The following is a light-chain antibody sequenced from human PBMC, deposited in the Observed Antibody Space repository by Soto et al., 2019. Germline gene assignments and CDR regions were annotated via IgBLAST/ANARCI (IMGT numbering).Light chain of an antibody. Sequence: DIVMTQSPDSLAVSLGERATVNCKSSQSVLYSSNNKNYLAWYQQKPGQPPKLLIYWASTRESGVPDRFSGGGSGIDVALTINSLQAEDVSVYYCQQYYSTPWTFGQGTKVEL. V-gene: IGKV4-1*01. J-gene: IGKJ1*01. CDR1: QSVLYSSNNKNY. CDR3: QQYYSTPWT. CDR2: WAS.